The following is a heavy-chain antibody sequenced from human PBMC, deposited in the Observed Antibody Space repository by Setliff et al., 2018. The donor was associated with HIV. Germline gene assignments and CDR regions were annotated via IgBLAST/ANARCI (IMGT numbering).Heavy chain of an antibody. V-gene: IGHV4-38-2*02. Sequence: PSETLSLTCTVSGYSIGSGYYWGRSRQTPESGLEWIGSIIYHGTTYISPSLKGRVSMSLDTSKNQFSLTLTSVTAADTAVYYCARAGLTLTDWFDPWGQGSLVTVSS. CDR3: ARAGLTLTDWFDP. CDR1: GYSIGSGYY. J-gene: IGHJ5*02. CDR2: IIYHGTT.